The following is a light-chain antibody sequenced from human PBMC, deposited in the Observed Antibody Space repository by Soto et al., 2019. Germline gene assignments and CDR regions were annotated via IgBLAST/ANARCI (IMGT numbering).Light chain of an antibody. CDR2: WAS. CDR3: QQYYLTPFT. J-gene: IGKJ3*01. CDR1: GSLLYGSKNENF. Sequence: DIVMTQSPDSLAVSLGERATINCKSSGSLLYGSKNENFLAWYQQRPGQPPKLLITWASTRDSGVPDRFSGSGSGTDFTLTINSLQAEDVAVYFCQQYYLTPFTFGPGTKVNI. V-gene: IGKV4-1*01.